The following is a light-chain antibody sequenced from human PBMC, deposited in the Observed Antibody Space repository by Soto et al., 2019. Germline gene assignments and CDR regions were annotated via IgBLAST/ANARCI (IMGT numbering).Light chain of an antibody. CDR1: QNLLYSSNNKNY. J-gene: IGKJ2*01. Sequence: DVVMTQSPDSLAVSLGERATINCKSSQNLLYSSNNKNYVAWFQQKPGQPPKLLIYWASTRESGVPDRFSGSGSGTEFTLTISNLQAADVAVYYCQQYYSTPRTFGQGTKLEI. CDR3: QQYYSTPRT. CDR2: WAS. V-gene: IGKV4-1*01.